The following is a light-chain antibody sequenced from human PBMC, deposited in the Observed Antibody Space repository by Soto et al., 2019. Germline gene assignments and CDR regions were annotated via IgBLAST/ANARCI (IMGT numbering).Light chain of an antibody. CDR2: KAS. J-gene: IGKJ2*01. V-gene: IGKV1-5*03. CDR3: QQYIRFPYT. Sequence: DIQMTQSPSTLSASVGDRVTITCRASQSISDWLAWYQQRSGKAPKLLIYKASSLQSGVPPRFSGSGSGTEFTLTISSLQPDDFATYYCQQYIRFPYTFGQGTKLEIK. CDR1: QSISDW.